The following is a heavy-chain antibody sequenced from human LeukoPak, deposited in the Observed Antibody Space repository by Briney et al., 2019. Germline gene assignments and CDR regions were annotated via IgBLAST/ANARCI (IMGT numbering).Heavy chain of an antibody. V-gene: IGHV3-9*01. Sequence: PGRSLRLSCAASGFTFDDYVMHWVRQAPGKGLEWVSGISWNSGSIGYADSVKGRFTISRDNAKNSLYLRMNSLRAEDTALYYCAKDRGYSYGSDAFDIWGQGTMVTVSS. CDR3: AKDRGYSYGSDAFDI. D-gene: IGHD5-18*01. J-gene: IGHJ3*02. CDR1: GFTFDDYV. CDR2: ISWNSGSI.